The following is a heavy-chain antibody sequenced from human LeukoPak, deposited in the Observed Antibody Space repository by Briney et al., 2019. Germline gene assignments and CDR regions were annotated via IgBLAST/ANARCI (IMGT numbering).Heavy chain of an antibody. CDR1: GFTFSSYG. CDR2: ISYDGSDK. CDR3: ARDKEMATEENWFDP. Sequence: GGSLRLSCAASGFTFSSYGMHWVRQAPGKGLEWVAVISYDGSDKYSADSVKGRFTISRDNSKNTLYLQMNSLRAEDTAVYYCARDKEMATEENWFDPWGQGTLVTVSS. D-gene: IGHD5-24*01. V-gene: IGHV3-30*03. J-gene: IGHJ5*02.